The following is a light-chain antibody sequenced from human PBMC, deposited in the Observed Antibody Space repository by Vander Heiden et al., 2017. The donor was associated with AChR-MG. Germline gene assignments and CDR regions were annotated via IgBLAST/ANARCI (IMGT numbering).Light chain of an antibody. CDR3: QQYYTTPTT. Sequence: ELATVQCKCSLSILYSTNNKNDLAWYQQKPGQPPKLLMSWAATLEPSVPARFSGSASGTDFALTINSLQAEEVAIYYCQQYYTTPTTFGPGTRLEIK. V-gene: IGKV4-1*01. J-gene: IGKJ5*01. CDR2: WAA. CDR1: LSILYSTNNKND.